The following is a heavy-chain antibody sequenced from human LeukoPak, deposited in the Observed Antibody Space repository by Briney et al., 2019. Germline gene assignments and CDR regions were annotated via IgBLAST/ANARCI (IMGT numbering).Heavy chain of an antibody. CDR1: GGSISSYY. D-gene: IGHD4-23*01. J-gene: IGHJ3*02. CDR3: ARGSPLTTVGAFDI. Sequence: PSETLSLTCTVSGGSISSYYWSWIRQPPGKGLEWIGYIYYSGSNNYNPSLKSRVTISVDTSKNQFSLKLSSVTAADTAVYYCARGSPLTTVGAFDIWGQGTMVTVSS. V-gene: IGHV4-59*01. CDR2: IYYSGSN.